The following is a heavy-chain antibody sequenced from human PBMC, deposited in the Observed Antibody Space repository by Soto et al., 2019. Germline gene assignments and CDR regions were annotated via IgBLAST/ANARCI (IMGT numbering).Heavy chain of an antibody. V-gene: IGHV1-69*02. CDR1: GGTFSSYT. CDR2: IIPILGIA. CDR3: AVDTYYDVTPRFDP. D-gene: IGHD3-10*02. J-gene: IGHJ5*02. Sequence: SVKVSRKASGGTFSSYTISWVRQAPGQGLEWMGRIIPILGIANYAQKFQGRVTITADKSTSTAYMGLSSLRSEDTAMYYCAVDTYYDVTPRFDPWGQGTLVTVSS.